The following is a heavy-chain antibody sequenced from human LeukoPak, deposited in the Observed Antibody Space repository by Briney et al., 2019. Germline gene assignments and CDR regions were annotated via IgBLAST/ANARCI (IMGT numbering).Heavy chain of an antibody. CDR2: ISGGGGST. D-gene: IGHD3-22*01. J-gene: IGHJ4*02. Sequence: HPGGSLRLSCAASGFTFNNYAMSWVRQAPGKGLEWVSGISGGGGSTYYADSVKGRFTISRDNSKNTVYLQMNSLRAEDTAVYYCATRDYYDSRGYYYYYFDYWGQGTLVTVSS. CDR3: ATRDYYDSRGYYYYYFDY. CDR1: GFTFNNYA. V-gene: IGHV3-23*01.